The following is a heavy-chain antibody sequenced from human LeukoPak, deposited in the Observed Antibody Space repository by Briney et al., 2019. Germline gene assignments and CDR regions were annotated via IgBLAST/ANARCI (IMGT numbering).Heavy chain of an antibody. D-gene: IGHD2-2*01. CDR2: LSGGGGGT. V-gene: IGHV3-23*01. Sequence: PGGSLRLSCAASGFTFSSYAMGWVRQAPGKGLEWVSALSGGGGGTYYADSVKGRFTISRDNSKNTLYLQMNSLRAEDTAVYYCAKDSDIVVVPALTYDHWGQGTLVIVSS. CDR3: AKDSDIVVVPALTYDH. CDR1: GFTFSSYA. J-gene: IGHJ4*02.